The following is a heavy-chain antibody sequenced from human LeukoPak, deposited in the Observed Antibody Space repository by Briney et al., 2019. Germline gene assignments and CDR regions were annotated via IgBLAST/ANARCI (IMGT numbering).Heavy chain of an antibody. CDR2: ISGGDYT. CDR1: GFTFSDYG. V-gene: IGHV3-23*01. CDR3: AKSRNFYYYFMEV. Sequence: GGSLRLSCVASGFTFSDYGMIWVRQAPGKGLEWVSGISGGDYTEHADSVKGRFTISRDNSENTLYLQMNTLRVEDTALYYCAKSRNFYYYFMEVSGRGTKVTISS. J-gene: IGHJ6*03.